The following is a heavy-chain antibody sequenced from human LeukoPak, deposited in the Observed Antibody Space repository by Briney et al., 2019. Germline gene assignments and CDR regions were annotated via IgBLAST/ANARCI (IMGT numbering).Heavy chain of an antibody. Sequence: PSETLSLTCAVYGGSFSGYYWSWIRQPPGKGLEWIGEINHSGSTNYNPSLKSRVTISVDTSKNQFSLKLSSVTAADTAVYYCARGRGYYDNSFDYWVQGTLVTVSS. CDR2: INHSGST. V-gene: IGHV4-34*01. CDR3: ARGRGYYDNSFDY. D-gene: IGHD3-22*01. J-gene: IGHJ4*02. CDR1: GGSFSGYY.